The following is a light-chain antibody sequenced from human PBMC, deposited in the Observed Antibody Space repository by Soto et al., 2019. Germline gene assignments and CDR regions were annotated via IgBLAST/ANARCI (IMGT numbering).Light chain of an antibody. CDR3: QQYNDYSWP. Sequence: IMLANSPATLSSFPGDRVTLSCRASQYMNTRLAWYQHRPGQAPRLLIYQTSIRAAGIPARFSASGTGTDFTLTICSLQPDDVAIYYSQQYNDYSWPFSHGTKVDNK. CDR2: QTS. CDR1: QYMNTR. J-gene: IGKJ1*01. V-gene: IGKV3D-11*01.